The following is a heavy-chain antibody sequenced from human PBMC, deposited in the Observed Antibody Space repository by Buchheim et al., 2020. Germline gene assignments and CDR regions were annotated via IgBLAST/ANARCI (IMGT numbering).Heavy chain of an antibody. J-gene: IGHJ6*02. CDR3: ARDSPPIAARPSTYYYYGMDV. D-gene: IGHD6-6*01. V-gene: IGHV1-69*01. CDR1: GGTFSSYA. CDR2: IIPIFGTA. Sequence: QVQLVQSGAEVKKPGSSVKVSCKASGGTFSSYAISWVRQAPGQGLEWMGGIIPIFGTANYAQKFQGRVTITADEYTSTAYMELSSLRSEDTAVYYCARDSPPIAARPSTYYYYGMDVWGQGTT.